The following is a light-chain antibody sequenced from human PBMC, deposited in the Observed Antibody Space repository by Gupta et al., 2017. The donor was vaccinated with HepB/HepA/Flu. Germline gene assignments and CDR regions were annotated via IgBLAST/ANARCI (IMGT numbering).Light chain of an antibody. J-gene: IGLJ2*01. Sequence: TLVPQEPQLTVSPGGTVTLTCASNTGAVTSGYYPSWFQQQPGQAPRPVIYTTNNKHSWTPARYSGSLLGNKAALTLSGALSEDEADYYCLVHVGGAWVFGGVTKLTVL. CDR1: TGAVTSGYY. CDR2: TTN. CDR3: LVHVGGAWV. V-gene: IGLV7-43*01.